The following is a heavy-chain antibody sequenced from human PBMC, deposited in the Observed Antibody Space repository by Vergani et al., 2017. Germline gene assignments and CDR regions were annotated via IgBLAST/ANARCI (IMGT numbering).Heavy chain of an antibody. V-gene: IGHV4-39*01. CDR1: GASISTSSYA. J-gene: IGHJ4*02. CDR3: ARHISVVRPSSMTAFDY. CDR2: VFYGGRT. D-gene: IGHD2-21*01. Sequence: QMQLQESGPGLVKPSETLSLSCTVSGASISTSSYAWGWIRQPPGKTLEWIGTVFYGGRTSYNPSLKSRVTLSLDTPKKQISLHLTSVTAADTAVYYCARHISVVRPSSMTAFDYWGQGTLVTVSS.